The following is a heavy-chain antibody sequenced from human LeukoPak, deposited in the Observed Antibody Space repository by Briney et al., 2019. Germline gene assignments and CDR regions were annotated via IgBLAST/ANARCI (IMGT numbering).Heavy chain of an antibody. V-gene: IGHV3-66*02. Sequence: GGSLRLSCAASGFTFSRHWMSWVRQAPGKGLEWVSVIYSGGSTYYADSVKGRFTISRDNSKNTLYLQMNSLRAEDTAVYYCARGGYYYDSSGYYSYWGQRTLVTVSS. CDR2: IYSGGST. D-gene: IGHD3-22*01. CDR3: ARGGYYYDSSGYYSY. J-gene: IGHJ4*02. CDR1: GFTFSRHW.